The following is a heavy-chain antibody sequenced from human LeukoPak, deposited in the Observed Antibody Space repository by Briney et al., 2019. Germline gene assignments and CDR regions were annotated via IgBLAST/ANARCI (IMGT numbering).Heavy chain of an antibody. V-gene: IGHV3-23*01. Sequence: GGSLRLSCAASGFTFSSSAMSWVRQAPGKGLEWVSTISGSGGSADYADSVKGRFAISRDNSKSTLYLQMNSLRAEDTAVYYCARRGAAGTYYFDYWGQGTLVTVSS. CDR1: GFTFSSSA. CDR2: ISGSGGSA. D-gene: IGHD6-13*01. J-gene: IGHJ4*02. CDR3: ARRGAAGTYYFDY.